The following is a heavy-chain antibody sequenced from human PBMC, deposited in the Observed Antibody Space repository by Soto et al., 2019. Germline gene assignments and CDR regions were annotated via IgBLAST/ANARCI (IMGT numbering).Heavy chain of an antibody. V-gene: IGHV1-69*13. CDR3: AGGSIVVVPAAPSYYYYYGMDV. CDR2: IIPIFGTA. D-gene: IGHD2-2*01. Sequence: ASVKVSCKASGGTFSSYAISWVRQAPGQGLEWMGGIIPIFGTANYAQKFQGRVTITADESTSTAYRELRSLGSEDTAVYYCAGGSIVVVPAAPSYYYYYGMDVWGQGTTVTVSS. J-gene: IGHJ6*02. CDR1: GGTFSSYA.